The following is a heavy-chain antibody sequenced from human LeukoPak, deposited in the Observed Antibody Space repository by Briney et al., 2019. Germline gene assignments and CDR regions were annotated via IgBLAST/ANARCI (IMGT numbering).Heavy chain of an antibody. V-gene: IGHV4-4*07. Sequence: SETLSLTCTVSGGSISSYYWSWIRQPAGKGLEWIGRIYTSGSTNYNPSLKSRVTMSVDTSKNQFSLKLSSVTAADTAVYYCARDWFTGTQTGKEFIFDYWGQGTLVTVSS. CDR3: ARDWFTGTQTGKEFIFDY. CDR2: IYTSGST. J-gene: IGHJ4*02. D-gene: IGHD1-7*01. CDR1: GGSISSYY.